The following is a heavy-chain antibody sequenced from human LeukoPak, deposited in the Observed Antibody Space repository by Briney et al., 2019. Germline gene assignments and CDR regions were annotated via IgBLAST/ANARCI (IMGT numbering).Heavy chain of an antibody. CDR1: GYTFTSYT. Sequence: ASVKVSCKASGYTFTSYTMHWVRQAPGQRLEWMGWINTGNGNTKSSQGFQDRVTITRDTSASTAYMELSSLRSEDMAVYYCAXXXXXXXXXXGTYYTSLPFDPWGQGTLVTVYS. CDR2: INTGNGNT. V-gene: IGHV1-3*03. J-gene: IGHJ5*02. CDR3: AXXXXXXXXXXGTYYTSLPFDP. D-gene: IGHD3-10*01.